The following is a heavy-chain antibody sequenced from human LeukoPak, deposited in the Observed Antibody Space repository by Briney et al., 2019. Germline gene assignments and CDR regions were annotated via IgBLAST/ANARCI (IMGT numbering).Heavy chain of an antibody. Sequence: PGGSLRLSCAATGFTFSSYWIHWVRHVPGKGLEWVSSISSSSTYTFYADSVKGRFTISRDNAKNSLYLQMNSLRAEDTAVYYCAREAAFDIWGQGTMVTVSS. CDR3: AREAAFDI. CDR2: ISSSSTYT. V-gene: IGHV3-21*06. CDR1: GFTFSSYW. J-gene: IGHJ3*02.